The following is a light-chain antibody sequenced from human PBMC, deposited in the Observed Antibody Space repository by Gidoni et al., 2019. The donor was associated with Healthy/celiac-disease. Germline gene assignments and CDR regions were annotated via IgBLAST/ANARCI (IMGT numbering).Light chain of an antibody. J-gene: IGKJ5*01. CDR1: QSVSSY. CDR2: DAS. V-gene: IGKV3-11*01. CDR3: QQRSYWPIT. Sequence: IVLTQYPATLSLSPRERATLSCRASQSVSSYLAWYQQKPGQAPRLLIYDASNSATGIPARFSGSWSGTYFPLTISRLEPEYFVVSYRQQRSYWPITFGQGTRLEIK.